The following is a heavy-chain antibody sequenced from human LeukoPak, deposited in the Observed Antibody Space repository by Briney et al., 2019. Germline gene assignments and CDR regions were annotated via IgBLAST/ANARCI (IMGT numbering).Heavy chain of an antibody. CDR3: AREKGYCSSTSCRYFDY. V-gene: IGHV3-74*01. Sequence: GGSLRLSCAASGFTFSSYWMHWVRRAPGKGLVWVSRINSDGSSTSYADSVKGRFTISRDNAKNTLYLQMNSLRAEDTAVYYCAREKGYCSSTSCRYFDYWGQGTLVTVSS. J-gene: IGHJ4*02. CDR2: INSDGSST. CDR1: GFTFSSYW. D-gene: IGHD2-2*01.